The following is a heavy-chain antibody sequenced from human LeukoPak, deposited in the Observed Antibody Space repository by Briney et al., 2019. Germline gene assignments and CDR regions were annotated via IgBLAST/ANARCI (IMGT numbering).Heavy chain of an antibody. V-gene: IGHV4-59*01. J-gene: IGHJ3*02. CDR3: ARHIAAAGTGAFDI. Sequence: SETLSLTCTVSGGSISSCYWSWIRQPPGKGLEWIGYIYYSGSTNYNPSLKSRVTISVDTSKNQFSLKLSSVTAADTAVYYCARHIAAAGTGAFDIWGQGTMVTVSS. D-gene: IGHD6-13*01. CDR1: GGSISSCY. CDR2: IYYSGST.